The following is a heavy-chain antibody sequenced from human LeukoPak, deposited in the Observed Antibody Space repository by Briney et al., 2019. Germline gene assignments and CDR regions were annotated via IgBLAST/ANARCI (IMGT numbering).Heavy chain of an antibody. CDR2: IRYDGSNQ. V-gene: IGHV3-30*02. J-gene: IGHJ4*02. CDR3: ARGFGESHFDY. D-gene: IGHD3-16*01. CDR1: GFTFRSYG. Sequence: PGGSLRLSCAASGFTFRSYGMHLVRQAPGKGLEWVSFIRYDGSNQYYADSVKGRFTISRDNSNNTLYLQMNSLRPDDTAVYFCARGFGESHFDYWGQGTLVTVSS.